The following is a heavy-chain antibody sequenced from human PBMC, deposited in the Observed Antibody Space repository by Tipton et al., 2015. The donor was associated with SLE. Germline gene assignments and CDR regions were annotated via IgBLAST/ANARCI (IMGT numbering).Heavy chain of an antibody. V-gene: IGHV1-24*01. CDR2: IDPEDGER. CDR3: ATLKIYCSGSQCYGRGFDH. Sequence: QLVQSGAEVKKPGASVKVSCMVSGYPLSSFSMHWVRQAPGKGLEWMGGIDPEDGERVYAQKFQGRVTMTEDTSTDTAYMELRSLRSDDTAVYYCATLKIYCSGSQCYGRGFDHWGQGTLVTVSS. J-gene: IGHJ4*02. CDR1: GYPLSSFS. D-gene: IGHD2-15*01.